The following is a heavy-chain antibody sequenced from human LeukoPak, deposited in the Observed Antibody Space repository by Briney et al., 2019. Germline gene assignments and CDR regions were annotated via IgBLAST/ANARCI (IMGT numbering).Heavy chain of an antibody. D-gene: IGHD6-13*01. Sequence: GASVEVSCKASGYTFTGYYIHWVRQAPGQGLEWMGWINPNSGDTNYAQNFQGRVTMTRDTSINTAYMDLSSLRSDDTAVYYCARIKWAAANDWGQGTLVTVSS. CDR2: INPNSGDT. J-gene: IGHJ4*02. CDR1: GYTFTGYY. CDR3: ARIKWAAAND. V-gene: IGHV1-2*02.